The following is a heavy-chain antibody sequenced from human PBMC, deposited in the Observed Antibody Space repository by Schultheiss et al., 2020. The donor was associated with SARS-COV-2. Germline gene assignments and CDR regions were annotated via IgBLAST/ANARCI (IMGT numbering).Heavy chain of an antibody. J-gene: IGHJ6*02. V-gene: IGHV4-59*01. CDR1: GGSISSYY. Sequence: GSLRLSCTVSGGSISSYYWSWIRQPPGKGLEWIGYIYYSGSTNYNPSLKSRVTISVDTSKNQFSLKLSSVTAADTAVYYCARGRELPGYYYGMDVWGQGTTVTVSS. D-gene: IGHD1-26*01. CDR2: IYYSGST. CDR3: ARGRELPGYYYGMDV.